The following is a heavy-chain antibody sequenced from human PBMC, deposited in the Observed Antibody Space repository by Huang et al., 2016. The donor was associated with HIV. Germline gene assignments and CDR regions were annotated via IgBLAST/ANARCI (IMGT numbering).Heavy chain of an antibody. D-gene: IGHD6-13*01. CDR2: SAEEGVNT. J-gene: IGHJ1*01. Sequence: VQLVESGGGVVQPGGSLRLSCAASGFNFNSYTVPWVRRAPGKGLGWVTLSAEEGVNTADADSVKGRFTVSRDNSKDTVYLQMRTRRPEDTAIYYCARDGLEWSSSGWYPDHWGQGTLVTVSS. V-gene: IGHV3-30*04. CDR1: GFNFNSYT. CDR3: ARDGLEWSSSGWYPDH.